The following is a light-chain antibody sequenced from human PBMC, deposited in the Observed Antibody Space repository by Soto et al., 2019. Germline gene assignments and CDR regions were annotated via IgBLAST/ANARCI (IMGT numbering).Light chain of an antibody. Sequence: QSALTQPASVSGSLGQSITISCIGGSSDIGAYNFVSWYQQHPGKVPKLIICDVSNRPSGISNRFSGSKSGNTASLTISGLQTDDEADYYCSSYVTGSTLVFGTGTKLTVL. CDR1: SSDIGAYNF. J-gene: IGLJ1*01. CDR3: SSYVTGSTLV. CDR2: DVS. V-gene: IGLV2-14*01.